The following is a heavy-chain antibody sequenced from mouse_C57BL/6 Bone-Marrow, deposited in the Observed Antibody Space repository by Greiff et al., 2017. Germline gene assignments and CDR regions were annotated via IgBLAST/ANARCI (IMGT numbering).Heavy chain of an antibody. CDR2: IDPSDSYT. CDR1: GYTFTSYW. CDR3: ARFLRSAWFAY. Sequence: QVQLQQPGAELVKPGASVKLSCKASGYTFTSYWMQWVKQRPGQGLEWIGEIDPSDSYTNYNQKFKGKATLTVDTSSSTAYMQLSSLTSEDSAVYYCARFLRSAWFAYWGQGTLVTVSA. V-gene: IGHV1-50*01. D-gene: IGHD1-1*01. J-gene: IGHJ3*01.